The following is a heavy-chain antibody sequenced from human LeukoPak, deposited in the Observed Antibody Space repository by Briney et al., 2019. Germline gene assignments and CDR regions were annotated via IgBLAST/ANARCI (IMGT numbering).Heavy chain of an antibody. J-gene: IGHJ3*02. CDR1: GYTFTSYG. Sequence: GASVKVSCKASGYTFTSYGISWVRQAPGQGLEWMGWISAYNGNTNYAQKLQGRVTMTTDTSASTAYMELRSLRSDDTAVYYCAGSITGTTPGAFDIWGQGTMVTVSS. CDR2: ISAYNGNT. V-gene: IGHV1-18*01. CDR3: AGSITGTTPGAFDI. D-gene: IGHD1-7*01.